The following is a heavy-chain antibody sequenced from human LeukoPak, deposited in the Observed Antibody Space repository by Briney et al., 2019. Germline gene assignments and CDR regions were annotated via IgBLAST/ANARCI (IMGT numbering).Heavy chain of an antibody. J-gene: IGHJ4*02. CDR1: GFTFSSYS. CDR2: ISSSSSYM. Sequence: GGSLRLSCAASGFTFSSYSMNWVRQAPGKGLEWVSSISSSSSYMYYADSVKGRFTISRDNAKNSLYLQMNSLRAEDTAVYYCARDYYDSSGSLDYWGQGTLVTVSS. D-gene: IGHD3-22*01. V-gene: IGHV3-21*01. CDR3: ARDYYDSSGSLDY.